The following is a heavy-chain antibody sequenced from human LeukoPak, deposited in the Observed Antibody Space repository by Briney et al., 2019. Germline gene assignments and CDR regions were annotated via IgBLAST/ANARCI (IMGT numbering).Heavy chain of an antibody. CDR1: GFTFRNHA. CDR3: AKRLGDPRAFDY. V-gene: IGHV3-23*01. J-gene: IGHJ4*02. CDR2: ISSDGGST. D-gene: IGHD2-21*02. Sequence: GGSLRLSCAASGFTFRNHAMSWARQAPGKGLEWVSGISSDGGSTNYAESAKGRFTISRDNSKNTLYLQMNSLRAEDTAVYYCAKRLGDPRAFDYWGQGTLITVSS.